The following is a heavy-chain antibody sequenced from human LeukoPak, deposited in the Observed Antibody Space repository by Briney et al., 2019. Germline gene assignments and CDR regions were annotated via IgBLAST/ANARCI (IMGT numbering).Heavy chain of an antibody. CDR1: GGSISSYY. V-gene: IGHV4-59*08. CDR2: IYYSGST. Sequence: SETLSLTCTVSGGSISSYYWSWLRQPPGKGLEWIGYIYYSGSTKYNPSLKRRATISVDTSKNQFSLKLSSVTAADTAVYYCARHSSDYGGNFHYWGQGTLVTVSS. J-gene: IGHJ4*02. D-gene: IGHD4-23*01. CDR3: ARHSSDYGGNFHY.